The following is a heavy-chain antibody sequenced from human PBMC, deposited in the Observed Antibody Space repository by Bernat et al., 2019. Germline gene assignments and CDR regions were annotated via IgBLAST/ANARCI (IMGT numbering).Heavy chain of an antibody. CDR2: ISGSGGRT. CDR1: GFTFDSYA. CDR3: AKVVTRGGYNYYYGLDV. D-gene: IGHD5-24*01. J-gene: IGHJ6*02. Sequence: EVQLLESGGGLVQPGGSLRLSCAASGFTFDSYAMNWVRQAPGKGLEWVSAISGSGGRTNYADSVKGRFSISRDNSKNTLNLQMNSLRGEDTAVYYCAKVVTRGGYNYYYGLDVWGQGTTVTVSS. V-gene: IGHV3-23*01.